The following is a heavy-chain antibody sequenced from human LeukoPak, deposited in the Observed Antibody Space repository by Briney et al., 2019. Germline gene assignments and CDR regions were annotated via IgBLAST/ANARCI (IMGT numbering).Heavy chain of an antibody. V-gene: IGHV3-9*01. Sequence: GGSLRLSCAASGFTFDDYAMHWVRQAPGKGLEWVSGISWNSGSIGYADSVKGRFTISGDNAKSSLYLQTNGLRAEDTAVYYCVRDHLYGFDYWGQGTLVTVSS. CDR1: GFTFDDYA. J-gene: IGHJ4*02. D-gene: IGHD4-17*01. CDR3: VRDHLYGFDY. CDR2: ISWNSGSI.